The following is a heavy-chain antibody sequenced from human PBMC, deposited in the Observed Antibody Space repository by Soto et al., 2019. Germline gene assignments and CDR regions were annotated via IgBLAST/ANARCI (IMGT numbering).Heavy chain of an antibody. CDR2: IIPILGIA. V-gene: IGHV1-69*08. J-gene: IGHJ6*02. Sequence: QVQLVQSGAEVKKPGSSVKVSCKASGGTFSSYTISWVRQAPGQGLEWMGRIIPILGIANYAQKFQGRVTNTADKSTSTAYMELSSLRSEDTAVYYCARDHRHRGYYGMGVWGQGTTVTVSS. CDR3: ARDHRHRGYYGMGV. CDR1: GGTFSSYT.